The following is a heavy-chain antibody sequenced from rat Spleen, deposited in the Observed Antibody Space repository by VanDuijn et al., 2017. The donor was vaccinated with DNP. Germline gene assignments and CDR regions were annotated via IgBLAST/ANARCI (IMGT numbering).Heavy chain of an antibody. V-gene: IGHV3-3*01. CDR2: INSAGST. CDR3: ARSRTTGIPFDY. J-gene: IGHJ2*01. Sequence: EVQLQESGPGLVKPSQSLSLTCSVTGYSITRSYRWNWIRKFPGNKLEWMGYINSAGSTNYNPSLKSRISITRDTSKNQFFLQVNSVTTEDTATYYCARSRTTGIPFDYWGQGVMVTVSS. D-gene: IGHD1-9*01. CDR1: GYSITRSYR.